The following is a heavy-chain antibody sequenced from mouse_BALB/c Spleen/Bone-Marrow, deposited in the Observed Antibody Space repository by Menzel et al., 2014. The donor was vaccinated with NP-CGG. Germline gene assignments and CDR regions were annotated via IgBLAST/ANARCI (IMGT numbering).Heavy chain of an antibody. Sequence: DVQLQESGPDLVKPSQSLSLTCTVTGYSITSTYSWHWIRQFPGNKLEWMGYIHYSGSAYYNPSLKSRISITRDTSKNQFFLQLHSVTTADTATYYCASTGTRGFAYWGQGTLVTVSA. CDR1: GYSITSTYS. J-gene: IGHJ3*01. V-gene: IGHV3-1*02. CDR2: IHYSGSA. CDR3: ASTGTRGFAY. D-gene: IGHD4-1*02.